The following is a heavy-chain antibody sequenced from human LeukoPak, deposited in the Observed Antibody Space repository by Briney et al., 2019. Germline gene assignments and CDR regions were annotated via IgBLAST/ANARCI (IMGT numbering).Heavy chain of an antibody. J-gene: IGHJ4*02. V-gene: IGHV3-30*02. Sequence: GESLRLSCAASGFTFSGSGMHWVRQAPGKGLEWVAFIRYHGSDKYYADSVKGRFTISRDNSKNTLYLQMNSLRPEDTSVYFCARSPTSWYFDYWGQGTLVTVSS. CDR2: IRYHGSDK. D-gene: IGHD2-2*01. CDR1: GFTFSGSG. CDR3: ARSPTSWYFDY.